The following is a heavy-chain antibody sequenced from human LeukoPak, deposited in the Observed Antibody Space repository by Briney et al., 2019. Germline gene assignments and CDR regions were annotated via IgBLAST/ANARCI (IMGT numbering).Heavy chain of an antibody. V-gene: IGHV3-23*01. CDR1: GFTFTTYP. Sequence: GGSLRLSCAASGFTFTTYPMNWVRQAPGKGLEWVSAISGSGGTTKYADAVKGRFTISRDNSKNTVSLQMNSLRAEDTAVYYCARRYCSSTSCYVAFDIWGQGTMVTVSS. CDR3: ARRYCSSTSCYVAFDI. D-gene: IGHD2-2*01. J-gene: IGHJ3*02. CDR2: ISGSGGTT.